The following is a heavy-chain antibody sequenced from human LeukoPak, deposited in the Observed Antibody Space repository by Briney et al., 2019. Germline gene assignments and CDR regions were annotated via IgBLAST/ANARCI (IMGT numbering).Heavy chain of an antibody. V-gene: IGHV4-39*01. Sequence: SETLSLTCTVSGGSISISSYYWGWIRQPPGKGLEWIGSIYYSGSTYYNPSLKSRVTISGDTSKNQFSPKLSSATAADTAVYYCARHVRGTTRKYYFYYWGQGTLVTVSS. CDR3: ARHVRGTTRKYYFYY. J-gene: IGHJ4*02. D-gene: IGHD1-1*01. CDR2: IYYSGST. CDR1: GGSISISSYY.